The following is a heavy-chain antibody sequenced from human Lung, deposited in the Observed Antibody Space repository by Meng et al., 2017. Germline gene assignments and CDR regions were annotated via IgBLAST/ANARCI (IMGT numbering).Heavy chain of an antibody. Sequence: VGQGAAGAEVKDPGASVKVSCKPSGYTFTAYWLHWVRQAPGQGLDWMGRIDPRSGDTQYAQKFQGRVTMTRDTSISTTYMELSRLRSDDTAVYYCVRDEDISAAGKLFGDYWGQGTLVTVSS. J-gene: IGHJ4*02. V-gene: IGHV1-2*06. CDR3: VRDEDISAAGKLFGDY. CDR2: IDPRSGDT. D-gene: IGHD6-13*01. CDR1: GYTFTAYW.